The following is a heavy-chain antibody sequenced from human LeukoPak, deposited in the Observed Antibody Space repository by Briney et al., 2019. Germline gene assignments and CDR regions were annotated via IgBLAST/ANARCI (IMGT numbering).Heavy chain of an antibody. CDR1: GFTFSSYA. CDR2: ISGSGGST. V-gene: IGHV3-23*01. D-gene: IGHD2-15*01. Sequence: PGGSLRLSCAASGFTFSSYAMSWVRQAPGKGLEWVSAISGSGGSTHYADSVKGRFTISRDNSKNTLYLQMNSLRAEDTAVYYCAKGDSGGSCYSPCYYWGQGTLVTVYS. J-gene: IGHJ4*02. CDR3: AKGDSGGSCYSPCYY.